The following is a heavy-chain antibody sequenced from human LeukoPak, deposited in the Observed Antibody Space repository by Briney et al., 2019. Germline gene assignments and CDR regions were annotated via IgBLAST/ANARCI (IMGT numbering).Heavy chain of an antibody. D-gene: IGHD2-21*02. V-gene: IGHV3-72*01. CDR3: VRVGLANCGGDCSS. J-gene: IGHJ4*02. Sequence: PGGSPRLSCAVSGFTFSDHYMVGVREAPGEGLEWVGRIRNKANSYTTDYAASVRGRFTISRDDSKNSLYLQMNSLKTEDTAVYYCVRVGLANCGGDCSSWGQGTLATVSS. CDR1: GFTFSDHY. CDR2: IRNKANSYTT.